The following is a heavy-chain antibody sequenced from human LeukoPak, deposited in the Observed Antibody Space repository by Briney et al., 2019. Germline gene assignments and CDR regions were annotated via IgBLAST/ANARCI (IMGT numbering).Heavy chain of an antibody. D-gene: IGHD3-22*01. CDR1: GFTFSSYW. CDR2: IKQDGSEK. CDR3: AREVVRFHYGMDV. J-gene: IGHJ6*02. Sequence: GGSLRLSCAASGFTFSSYWMTWVRQAPGKGLEWVANIKQDGSEKYYVDSVKGRFTISRDNAKNSLYLQMNSLRAEDTAVYYCAREVVRFHYGMDVWGQGTTVTVSS. V-gene: IGHV3-7*01.